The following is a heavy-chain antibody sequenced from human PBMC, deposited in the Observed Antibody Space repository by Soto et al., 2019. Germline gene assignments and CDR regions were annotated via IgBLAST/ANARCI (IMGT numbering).Heavy chain of an antibody. D-gene: IGHD3-10*01. CDR1: GFTFSSYG. CDR2: ISYDGSNK. CDR3: AKEVVLLWFGESYFDY. J-gene: IGHJ4*02. Sequence: GGSLRLSCAASGFTFSSYGMHWVRQAPGKGLEWVAVISYDGSNKYYADSVKGRFTISRDNSKNTLYLQMNSLRAEDTAVYYCAKEVVLLWFGESYFDYWGQGTLVTVSS. V-gene: IGHV3-30*18.